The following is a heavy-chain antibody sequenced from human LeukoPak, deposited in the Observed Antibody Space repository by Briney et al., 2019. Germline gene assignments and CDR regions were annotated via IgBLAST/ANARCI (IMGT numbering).Heavy chain of an antibody. CDR2: IWYDGSNK. D-gene: IGHD2-15*01. Sequence: GGSLRLSCAASGFTFSSYGMHWVRQAPGKGLEWVAVIWYDGSNKYYADSVKGRFTISRDNSKNTLYLQMNSLRAEDTAVYYCARSGGIVEYYFDYWGQGTLVTVSS. V-gene: IGHV3-33*01. J-gene: IGHJ4*02. CDR1: GFTFSSYG. CDR3: ARSGGIVEYYFDY.